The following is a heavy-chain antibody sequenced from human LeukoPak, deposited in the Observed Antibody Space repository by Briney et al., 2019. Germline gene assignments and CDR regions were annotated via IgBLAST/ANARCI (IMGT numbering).Heavy chain of an antibody. D-gene: IGHD3-22*01. J-gene: IGHJ3*02. CDR1: GGSISTYY. Sequence: SETLSLTCTVSGGSISTYYWSWIRQPPGKGLEWIGYVYYSGSTNYKSSLQSRVSISVDTSKNLFSLKLRSVTAADTAVYYCARHSHYYDSSGYYHDAFDIWGQGTMVTVSS. V-gene: IGHV4-59*01. CDR3: ARHSHYYDSSGYYHDAFDI. CDR2: VYYSGST.